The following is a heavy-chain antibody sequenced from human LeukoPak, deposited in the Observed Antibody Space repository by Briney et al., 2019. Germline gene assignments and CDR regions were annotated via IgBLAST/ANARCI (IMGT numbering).Heavy chain of an antibody. J-gene: IGHJ4*02. D-gene: IGHD6-19*01. V-gene: IGHV6-1*01. CDR3: ARDGVGRAWDIAVAGTFDY. CDR2: TCYRSKWYN. CDR1: GDSVSSNSAA. Sequence: SQTLSLTCGISGDSVSSNSAAWNWIRQSPSRGLEWLGRTCYRSKWYNDYAVSVKSRITIDPDTSKNQFSLQLNSVTPEDTAVYYCARDGVGRAWDIAVAGTFDYWGQGTLVTVSS.